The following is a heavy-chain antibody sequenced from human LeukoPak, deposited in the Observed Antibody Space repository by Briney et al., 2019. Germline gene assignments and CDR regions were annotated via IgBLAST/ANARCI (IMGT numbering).Heavy chain of an antibody. CDR3: VRHPSAGRGDFYGMDV. CDR1: AGSISSSSYY. Sequence: PSETLPLTCTVSAGSISSSSYYWGWIRQPPGKGLEWIGTIYYSGNTYYNPSLKSRVTISVDTSKNQFFLKLSSVTAADTALYYCVRHPSAGRGDFYGMDVWGQGTTVTVSS. V-gene: IGHV4-39*01. D-gene: IGHD6-13*01. J-gene: IGHJ6*02. CDR2: IYYSGNT.